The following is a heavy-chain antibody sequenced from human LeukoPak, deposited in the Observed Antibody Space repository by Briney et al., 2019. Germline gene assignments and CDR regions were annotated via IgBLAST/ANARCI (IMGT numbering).Heavy chain of an antibody. V-gene: IGHV3-23*01. CDR1: GFTFSSYA. J-gene: IGHJ3*02. CDR3: AKAFRYYDSSSYSAFDI. CDR2: ITGRT. Sequence: PGGSLRLSCAASGFTFSSYAMSWVRQAPGKGLEWVSTITGRTYYADSVKGRFTVSTDNSKNILYLQMCSLRADDTAVYYCAKAFRYYDSSSYSAFDIWGQGTMVTVSS. D-gene: IGHD6-13*01.